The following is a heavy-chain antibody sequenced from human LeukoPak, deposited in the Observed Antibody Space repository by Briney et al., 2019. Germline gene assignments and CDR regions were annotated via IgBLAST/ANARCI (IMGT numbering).Heavy chain of an antibody. Sequence: PGGSLRLSCAASGFTFSSYAMHWVRQAPGKGLEYVSAISSNGGSTYYANSVKGRFTISRDNSKNTLYLQMGSLRAEDMAVYYCAKSGYYITYYFDYWGQGTLVTVSS. V-gene: IGHV3-64*01. D-gene: IGHD3-3*01. CDR2: ISSNGGST. CDR3: AKSGYYITYYFDY. J-gene: IGHJ4*02. CDR1: GFTFSSYA.